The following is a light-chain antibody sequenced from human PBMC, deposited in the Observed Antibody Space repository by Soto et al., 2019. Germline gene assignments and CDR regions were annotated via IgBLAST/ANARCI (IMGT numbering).Light chain of an antibody. CDR3: QKYNSAPLT. J-gene: IGKJ4*01. CDR2: STS. CDR1: QGIAPY. Sequence: DVQMTQSPSSLSAFVGDRVTITCRASQGIAPYLAWFQQKPGKVPKLLIYSTSTLQSGVPSRFSGSGSVTDFTLTINSLQPEDVGTYYCQKYNSAPLTFGGGTKVEIK. V-gene: IGKV1-27*01.